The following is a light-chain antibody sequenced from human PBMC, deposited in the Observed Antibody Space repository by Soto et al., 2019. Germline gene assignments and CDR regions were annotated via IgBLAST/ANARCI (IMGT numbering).Light chain of an antibody. Sequence: ANQINHGPRTLPAYIEDRVTITCRASQGITNELGWYQQKPGKAPKLLIFAASSLQSGVPSRFSGSGSGTDFTLTISSLQPEDFATYYCLQDYSYPRTFGQGTKVDIK. CDR1: QGITNE. CDR2: AAS. V-gene: IGKV1-6*01. CDR3: LQDYSYPRT. J-gene: IGKJ1*01.